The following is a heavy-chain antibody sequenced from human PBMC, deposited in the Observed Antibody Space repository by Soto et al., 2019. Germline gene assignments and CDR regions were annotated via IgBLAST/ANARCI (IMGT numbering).Heavy chain of an antibody. Sequence: GGSLRLSCAASGFTFSSYDMHWVRQATGKGLEWVSAIGTAGDTYYPGSVKGRFTISRENAKNSLYLQMNSLRAGDTPLEYCASALLGYYAFDIWGQGTMVTVSS. D-gene: IGHD2-21*01. CDR3: ASALLGYYAFDI. V-gene: IGHV3-13*01. CDR1: GFTFSSYD. J-gene: IGHJ3*02. CDR2: IGTAGDT.